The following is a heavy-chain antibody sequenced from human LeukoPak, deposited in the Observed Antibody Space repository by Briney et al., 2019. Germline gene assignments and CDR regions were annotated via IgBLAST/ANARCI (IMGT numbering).Heavy chain of an antibody. CDR3: AKPTGTFDY. CDR2: IRYDGINK. D-gene: IGHD3-10*01. J-gene: IGHJ4*02. V-gene: IGHV3-30*02. CDR1: GFTFSSYG. Sequence: GGSLRLSCAASGFTFSSYGMHWVRQAPGKGLEWVAFIRYDGINKYYADSVKGRFTISRDNSKNTLYLQMNSLRAEDTAVYYCAKPTGTFDYWGQGTLVTVSS.